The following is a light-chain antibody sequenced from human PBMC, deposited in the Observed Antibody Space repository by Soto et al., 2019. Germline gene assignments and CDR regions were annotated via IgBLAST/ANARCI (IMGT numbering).Light chain of an antibody. CDR2: DAS. Sequence: DIQMTQSPSTLSASVGDRVTITCRARQSINIWLAWYQQKPGKAPKLLIYDASILESGVPSRFSGSGSGTEFPLTISSLQPDDFATYYCQQYTSYRTFGQGTKV. CDR3: QQYTSYRT. CDR1: QSINIW. V-gene: IGKV1-5*01. J-gene: IGKJ1*01.